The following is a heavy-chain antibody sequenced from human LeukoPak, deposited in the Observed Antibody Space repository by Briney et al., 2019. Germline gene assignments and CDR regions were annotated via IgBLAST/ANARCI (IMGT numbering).Heavy chain of an antibody. V-gene: IGHV3-21*01. J-gene: IGHJ4*02. CDR1: GFTFSSYS. Sequence: KAGGSLRLSCAASGFTFSSYSMNWVRQAPGKGLEWVSSISSSSSYIYYADSVKGRFTISRDNAKNSLYLQMNSLRAEDTAVYYCARVRSMVVTPRFSDYWGQGTLVTVSS. D-gene: IGHD4-23*01. CDR2: ISSSSSYI. CDR3: ARVRSMVVTPRFSDY.